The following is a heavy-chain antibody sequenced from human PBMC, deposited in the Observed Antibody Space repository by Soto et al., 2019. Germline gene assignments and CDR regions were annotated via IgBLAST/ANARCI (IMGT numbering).Heavy chain of an antibody. CDR1: GYTFTSYD. D-gene: IGHD3-10*01. Sequence: QVQLVQSGAEVKKPGASVKVSCKASGYTFTSYDINWVRQATGQGLEWMGWMNPNSGNTRYAQKFQGRVTMTRNTSISTAYMELSSLRSEDTAVYYCARGRNYYGSGSSPFDYWGQGTLVTVSS. V-gene: IGHV1-8*01. CDR2: MNPNSGNT. CDR3: ARGRNYYGSGSSPFDY. J-gene: IGHJ4*02.